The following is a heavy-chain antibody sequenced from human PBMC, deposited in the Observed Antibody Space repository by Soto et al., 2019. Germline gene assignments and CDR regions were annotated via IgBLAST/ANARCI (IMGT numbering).Heavy chain of an antibody. Sequence: SETLSLTCSVSGDSISNVDYFWAWIRQPPGQALEYIGYIYKSATTYSNPSFESRVAISVDTSKSQFSLNVTSVTAADTAVYFCARGRYCLTGRCFPNWFDSWGQGALVTVSS. CDR1: GDSISNVDYF. CDR3: ARGRYCLTGRCFPNWFDS. CDR2: IYKSATT. J-gene: IGHJ5*01. V-gene: IGHV4-30-4*01. D-gene: IGHD1-20*01.